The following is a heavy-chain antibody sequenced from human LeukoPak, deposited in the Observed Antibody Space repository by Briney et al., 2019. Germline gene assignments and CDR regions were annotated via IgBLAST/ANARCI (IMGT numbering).Heavy chain of an antibody. J-gene: IGHJ5*02. CDR3: AKDQGPFIGLFDP. Sequence: PGGSLRLSCAASGFTFNSYGMHWVRQAPGKGLEWVAFIQYDGSNKYYVDSVKGRFTISRDNSKNTLYLQMNSLRAEDTAVYYCAKDQGPFIGLFDPWGQGTLVTVSS. V-gene: IGHV3-30*02. CDR2: IQYDGSNK. D-gene: IGHD2-15*01. CDR1: GFTFNSYG.